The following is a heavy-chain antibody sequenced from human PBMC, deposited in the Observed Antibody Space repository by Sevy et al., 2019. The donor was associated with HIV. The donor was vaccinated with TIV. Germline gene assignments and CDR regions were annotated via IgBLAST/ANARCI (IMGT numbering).Heavy chain of an antibody. J-gene: IGHJ5*02. Sequence: GGSLRLSCAASGFIFSSYSMYWVRQAPGKGLEWVAVISYDGINKFYADSVKGRFTISADNNAKNTVYLQMNSLRVDDTGIYYCARDAAEGPYSSSWYSNWLDPWGQGTLVTVSS. V-gene: IGHV3-30*04. CDR3: ARDAAEGPYSSSWYSNWLDP. D-gene: IGHD6-13*01. CDR1: GFIFSSYS. CDR2: ISYDGINK.